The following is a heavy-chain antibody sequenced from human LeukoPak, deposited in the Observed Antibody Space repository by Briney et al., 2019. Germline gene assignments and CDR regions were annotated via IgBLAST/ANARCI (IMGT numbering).Heavy chain of an antibody. V-gene: IGHV3-48*01. CDR3: ARDRAVAGNYYYYYMDV. Sequence: GGSLRLSCAASGFTFSSYSMNWVRQAPGKGLEWASYISSSSSTIYYADSVKGRFTISRDNAKNSLYLQMNSLRAEDTAVYYCARDRAVAGNYYYYYMDVWGKGTTVTVSS. D-gene: IGHD6-19*01. CDR1: GFTFSSYS. J-gene: IGHJ6*03. CDR2: ISSSSSTI.